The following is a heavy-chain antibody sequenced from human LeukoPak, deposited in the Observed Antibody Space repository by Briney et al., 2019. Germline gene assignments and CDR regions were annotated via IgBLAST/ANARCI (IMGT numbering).Heavy chain of an antibody. V-gene: IGHV3-74*01. CDR1: GFTFSAFG. D-gene: IGHD1-26*01. CDR2: IKSDGSST. CDR3: ATARRGATHDAFDI. J-gene: IGHJ3*02. Sequence: GGSLRLSCAASGFTFSAFGMHWVRQAPGKGLVWVSRIKSDGSSTSYADSVKGRFTISRDNAKNSLYLQMNSLRAEDTALYYCATARRGATHDAFDIWGQGTMVTVSS.